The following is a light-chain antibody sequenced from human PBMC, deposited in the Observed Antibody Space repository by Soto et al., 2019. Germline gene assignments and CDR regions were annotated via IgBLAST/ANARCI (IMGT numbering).Light chain of an antibody. J-gene: IGKJ1*01. CDR2: AAS. Sequence: DIQMTQCPSPLSANVGDRVTITCRASQTISSWLAWYQQKPGKAPELMIFAASSLQSGVPSRFSGSGSGTEFTLTISSLQPEDFAIYYCLQYNIYPWTFGQGTKVDVK. V-gene: IGKV1-5*01. CDR1: QTISSW. CDR3: LQYNIYPWT.